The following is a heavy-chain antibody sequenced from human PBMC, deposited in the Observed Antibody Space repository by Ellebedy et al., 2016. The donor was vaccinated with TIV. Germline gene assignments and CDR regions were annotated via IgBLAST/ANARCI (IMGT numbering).Heavy chain of an antibody. V-gene: IGHV1-46*01. CDR1: GYTFTNYY. Sequence: AASVKVSCKASGYTFTNYYMHWVRQAPGQGLEWMGIINPSGGSTSYPQKFQGRVTVTSDTSTSTVYMQLNSLRAEDTAVYYCARDVITDDDILTGWGYFDYWGQGTLVTVSS. CDR2: INPSGGST. J-gene: IGHJ4*02. D-gene: IGHD3-9*01. CDR3: ARDVITDDDILTGWGYFDY.